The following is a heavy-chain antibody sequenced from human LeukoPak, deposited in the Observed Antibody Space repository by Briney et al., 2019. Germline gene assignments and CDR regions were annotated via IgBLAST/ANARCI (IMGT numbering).Heavy chain of an antibody. J-gene: IGHJ6*02. CDR2: MNPNSGNT. Sequence: ASVKVSCKASGYTFNNYDINWVRQAPGQGLEWMGWMNPNSGNTGYAQKFQGRVTLTRETFISTAYMELSSLRSEDTAVYYCVRAMDPLDTFNYQYAMDVWGQGTMVTVSS. D-gene: IGHD5-24*01. V-gene: IGHV1-8*01. CDR1: GYTFNNYD. CDR3: VRAMDPLDTFNYQYAMDV.